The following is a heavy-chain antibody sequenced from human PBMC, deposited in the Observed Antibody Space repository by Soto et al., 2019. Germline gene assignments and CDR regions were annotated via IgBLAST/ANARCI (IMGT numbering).Heavy chain of an antibody. CDR2: TYYRSKWYN. J-gene: IGHJ5*02. Sequence: SQTLSLTCAISGDSVSSNSAAWNWIRQSPSRGLEWLGRTYYRSKWYNDYAVSVKSRITINPDTSKNQFSLQLNSLRAEDTAVYYCERNHSWAGLFAPWGQGTLVTVSS. CDR1: GDSVSSNSAA. CDR3: ERNHSWAGLFAP. D-gene: IGHD2-15*01. V-gene: IGHV6-1*01.